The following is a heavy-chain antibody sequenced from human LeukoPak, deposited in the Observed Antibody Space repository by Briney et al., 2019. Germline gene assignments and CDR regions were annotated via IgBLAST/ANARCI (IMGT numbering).Heavy chain of an antibody. CDR2: ISGSGNGGSI. CDR1: GFVFSIYT. D-gene: IGHD3-16*01. J-gene: IGHJ6*02. CDR3: ARGGGLDV. V-gene: IGHV3-64*04. Sequence: GGSLRLSCSASGFVFSIYTMYWVRQAPGKGPEYVSTISGSGNGGSIYYADSVKGRFTISRDNAKNSLYLHMSNLRAEDTAVYFCARGGGLDVWGQGATVTVSS.